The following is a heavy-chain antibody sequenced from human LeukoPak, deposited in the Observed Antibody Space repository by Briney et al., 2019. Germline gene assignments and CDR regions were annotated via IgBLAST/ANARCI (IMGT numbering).Heavy chain of an antibody. D-gene: IGHD3-9*01. V-gene: IGHV4-4*02. CDR3: ARQDYDILTGYYYGGGYFDY. Sequence: SGTLSLTCAVSGGSISSSNWWSWVRQPPGKGLEWIGEIYHSGSTNYNPSLKSRVTISVDKSKNQFSLKLSSVTAADTAVYYCARQDYDILTGYYYGGGYFDYWGQGTLVTVSS. J-gene: IGHJ4*02. CDR1: GGSISSSNW. CDR2: IYHSGST.